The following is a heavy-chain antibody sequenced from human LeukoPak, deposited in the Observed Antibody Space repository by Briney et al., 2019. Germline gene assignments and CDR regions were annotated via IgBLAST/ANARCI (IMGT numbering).Heavy chain of an antibody. V-gene: IGHV3-21*01. D-gene: IGHD3-16*01. Sequence: PGGSLRLSCAASGFTFSSYSMNWVRQAPGKGLEWVSSISSSGSVIYYADSVKGRFTISRDNARNSLYLQMNSLRDEDTAVYYCARGRGSPSLFGYWGQGTLVTVSS. CDR3: ARGRGSPSLFGY. CDR2: ISSSGSVI. J-gene: IGHJ4*02. CDR1: GFTFSSYS.